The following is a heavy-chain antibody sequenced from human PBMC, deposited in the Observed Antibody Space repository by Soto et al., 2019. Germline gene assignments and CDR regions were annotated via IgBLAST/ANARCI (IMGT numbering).Heavy chain of an antibody. J-gene: IGHJ5*02. Sequence: SVKVSCKASGCTFSSYAISWVRQAPGQGLEWMGGIIPIFGTANYAQKFQGRVTITADKSTSTAYMELSSLRSEDTAVYYCARLVGATTDGFDPWGQGTLVTVSS. V-gene: IGHV1-69*06. CDR3: ARLVGATTDGFDP. CDR1: GCTFSSYA. D-gene: IGHD1-26*01. CDR2: IIPIFGTA.